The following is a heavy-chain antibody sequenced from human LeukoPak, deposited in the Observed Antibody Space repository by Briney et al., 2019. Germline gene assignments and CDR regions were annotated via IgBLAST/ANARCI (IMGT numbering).Heavy chain of an antibody. Sequence: SETLSLTCTVSGGSISSSSYYWGWIRQPPGKGLEWIGSIYYSGSTYYNPSLKSRVTISVDTSKNQFSLKLSSVTAADTAVYYCARTNGYSSSWYPDYYYYYMDVWGKGTTVTVSS. D-gene: IGHD6-13*01. CDR1: GGSISSSSYY. J-gene: IGHJ6*03. CDR3: ARTNGYSSSWYPDYYYYYMDV. V-gene: IGHV4-39*01. CDR2: IYYSGST.